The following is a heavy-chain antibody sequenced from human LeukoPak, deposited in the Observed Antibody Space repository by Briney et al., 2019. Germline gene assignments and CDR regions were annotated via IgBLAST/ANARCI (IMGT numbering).Heavy chain of an antibody. CDR1: GGSISSGGYY. Sequence: PSQTLSLTCTVSGGSISSGGYYWSWIRQHPEKGLEWIGYIYYSGSTYYNPSLKSRVTISVDTSKNQFSLKLSSVTAADTAVYYCARGEVLRFLDWFDPWGQGTLVTVSS. CDR2: IYYSGST. D-gene: IGHD3-3*01. CDR3: ARGEVLRFLDWFDP. V-gene: IGHV4-31*03. J-gene: IGHJ5*02.